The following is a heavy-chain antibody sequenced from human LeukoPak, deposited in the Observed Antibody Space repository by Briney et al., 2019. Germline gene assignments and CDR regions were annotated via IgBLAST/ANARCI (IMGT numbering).Heavy chain of an antibody. CDR3: ATHYGSGSLLCFDY. Sequence: GSLRLSCAASGFTFSDYYMSWIRQAPGKGLEWVSYISSSGSTIYYADSVKGRCTISRDNAKNSLYLQMNSLRAEDTAVYYCATHYGSGSLLCFDYWGQGTLVTVSS. J-gene: IGHJ4*02. D-gene: IGHD3-10*01. CDR1: GFTFSDYY. V-gene: IGHV3-11*04. CDR2: ISSSGSTI.